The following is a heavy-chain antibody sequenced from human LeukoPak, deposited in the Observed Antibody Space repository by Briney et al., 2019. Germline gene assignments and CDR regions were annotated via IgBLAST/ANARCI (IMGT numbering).Heavy chain of an antibody. CDR3: AKDFPTTVTG. CDR2: ISYDGSNK. D-gene: IGHD4-17*01. J-gene: IGHJ4*02. CDR1: GFTFSSYG. V-gene: IGHV3-30*18. Sequence: GRSLRLSCAASGFTFSSYGMHWVRQAPGKGLEWVAVISYDGSNKYYADSVKGRFTISRDNSKNTLYLQMNSLRAEDTAVYYCAKDFPTTVTGWGQGTLVTVSS.